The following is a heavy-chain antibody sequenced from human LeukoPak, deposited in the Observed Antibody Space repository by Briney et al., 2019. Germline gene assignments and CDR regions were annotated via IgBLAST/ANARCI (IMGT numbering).Heavy chain of an antibody. CDR3: AREFDFWSGFTITDYYYYMDV. Sequence: GGSLRLSCAASGFTFSSYSMNWVRQAPGKGLEWVSYISSSSTIYYADSVKGRFTISRDNAKNSLYLQMNSLRAEDTAVYYCAREFDFWSGFTITDYYYYMDVWGKGTTVTVSS. CDR1: GFTFSSYS. V-gene: IGHV3-48*01. J-gene: IGHJ6*03. D-gene: IGHD3-3*01. CDR2: ISSSSTI.